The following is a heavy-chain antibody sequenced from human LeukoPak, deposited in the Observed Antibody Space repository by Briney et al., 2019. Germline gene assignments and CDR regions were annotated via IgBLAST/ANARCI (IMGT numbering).Heavy chain of an antibody. CDR1: GGSFSGYY. V-gene: IGHV4-34*01. CDR3: ARRGDYVL. D-gene: IGHD4-17*01. Sequence: SETLSLTCAVYGGSFSGYYWSGIRQPPGKGLEWIGEINHSGSTNYNPSLKSRVTISVDTSKNQFSLKLSSVTATDTAVYYCARRGDYVLWGQGTLVTVSS. J-gene: IGHJ4*02. CDR2: INHSGST.